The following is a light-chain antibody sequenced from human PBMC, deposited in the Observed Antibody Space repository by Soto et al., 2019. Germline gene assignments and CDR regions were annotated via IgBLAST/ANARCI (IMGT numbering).Light chain of an antibody. V-gene: IGLV4-69*01. CDR3: QTWGTGIHV. Sequence: QSVLTQSPSASASLGASVKLTCTLSSGHSSYAIAWHQQQPEKGPRYLMKLNSDGSHRKGYGIPDRFSGSSSGAERYLIISSIQSEDEADSSCQTWGTGIHVFGTGTKLTVL. CDR2: LNSDGSH. CDR1: SGHSSYA. J-gene: IGLJ1*01.